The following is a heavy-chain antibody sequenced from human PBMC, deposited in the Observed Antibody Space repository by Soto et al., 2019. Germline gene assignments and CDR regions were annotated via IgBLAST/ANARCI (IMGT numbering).Heavy chain of an antibody. D-gene: IGHD3-10*01. J-gene: IGHJ4*02. Sequence: GGSLRLSCAASGFTFSSFAMSWVRQAPGKGLEWVSAISSSGGAIYYADSVRGRFTIFRDNSKSTLYLQMDSLRVEDTAVYYCAKLNYYGSGSEHPWGQGALVTVSS. CDR2: ISSSGGAI. CDR3: AKLNYYGSGSEHP. V-gene: IGHV3-23*01. CDR1: GFTFSSFA.